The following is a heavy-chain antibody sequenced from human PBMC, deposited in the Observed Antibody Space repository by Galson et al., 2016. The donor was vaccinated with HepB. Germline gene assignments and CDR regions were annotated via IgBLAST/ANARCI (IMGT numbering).Heavy chain of an antibody. CDR2: INAGTGNT. V-gene: IGHV1-3*01. CDR1: GYTFTSYA. CDR3: ARGGYCISTSCYHPIDY. D-gene: IGHD2-2*01. J-gene: IGHJ4*02. Sequence: SVKVSCKASGYTFTSYAMHWVRQAPGQSLEWMAWINAGTGNTKYSQRLQGRVTITRDTSASTTCMELSSLGSEDTAVYYCARGGYCISTSCYHPIDYWGQGTLVTVSS.